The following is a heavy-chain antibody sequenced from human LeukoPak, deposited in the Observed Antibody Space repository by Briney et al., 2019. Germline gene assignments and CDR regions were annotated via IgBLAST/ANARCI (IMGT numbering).Heavy chain of an antibody. Sequence: GGSLRLSCAASGFTFNTYSMNWVRQAPGKGLEWVASISGDGRATYHADSVKGRFTISRDNAKRSLYLQMNSLRAEDTAVYYCVREVCSGGRCYAAFDIWGQGAMVTVSS. J-gene: IGHJ3*02. CDR3: VREVCSGGRCYAAFDI. V-gene: IGHV3-21*01. CDR2: ISGDGRAT. D-gene: IGHD2-15*01. CDR1: GFTFNTYS.